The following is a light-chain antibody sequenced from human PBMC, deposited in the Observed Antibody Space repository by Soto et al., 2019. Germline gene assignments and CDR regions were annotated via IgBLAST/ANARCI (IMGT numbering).Light chain of an antibody. V-gene: IGKV1-27*01. CDR3: QKYDSAPLT. CDR1: QDIGHS. J-gene: IGKJ4*01. CDR2: GAS. Sequence: EIQMTQSPSALSASVCDRVTFTCRASQDIGHSLAWYQQKPGKPMQLLIYGASTLHSGVPSRFSGSGSGTDFTLTISSLQPEDVATYYCQKYDSAPLTFGGGTKVDIK.